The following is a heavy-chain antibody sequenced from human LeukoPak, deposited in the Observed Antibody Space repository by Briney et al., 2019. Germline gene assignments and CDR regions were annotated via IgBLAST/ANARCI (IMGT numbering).Heavy chain of an antibody. CDR1: GVSMSTFY. CDR3: ARDRSWYYGMDV. V-gene: IGHV4-4*07. Sequence: SEILSLTCTVSGVSMSTFYWNWIRQLDGKGLEWIGRVDSTGSTTYSPSLKSRVSMSLDTYKNQFSLKLTSVTAADTAVYYCARDRSWYYGMDVWGQGTTVTVSS. J-gene: IGHJ6*02. CDR2: VDSTGST.